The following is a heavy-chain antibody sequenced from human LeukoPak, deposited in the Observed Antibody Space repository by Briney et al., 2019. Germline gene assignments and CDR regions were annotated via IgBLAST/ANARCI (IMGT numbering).Heavy chain of an antibody. CDR1: GFTFSNYA. J-gene: IGHJ4*02. V-gene: IGHV3-23*01. D-gene: IGHD6-6*01. Sequence: GGSLRLSCAASGFTFSNYAMSWVRQAPGKGLEWVSGISSGGGSSYFADSVKGWFTISRDNSKNTLYMQMNSLRAEDTAVYYCAKDSSSSPYYFDYWGQGTLVTVSS. CDR3: AKDSSSSPYYFDY. CDR2: ISSGGGSS.